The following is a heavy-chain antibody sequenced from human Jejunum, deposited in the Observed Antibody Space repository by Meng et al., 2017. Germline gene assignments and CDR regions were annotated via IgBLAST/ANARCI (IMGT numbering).Heavy chain of an antibody. CDR2: NFDNGRT. D-gene: IGHD7-27*01. Sequence: QVKLQESGPGLVRPSETLSLTCTVSGGFASSGSYYWTWVRQSPGKGLEWIGYNFDNGRTNYNPSLKSRVTMSVDTSRNQFSLKLSSVTAADTAVYYCARDNWGSIDYWGQGVQVTVSS. J-gene: IGHJ4*02. CDR3: ARDNWGSIDY. CDR1: GGFASSGSYY. V-gene: IGHV4-61*01.